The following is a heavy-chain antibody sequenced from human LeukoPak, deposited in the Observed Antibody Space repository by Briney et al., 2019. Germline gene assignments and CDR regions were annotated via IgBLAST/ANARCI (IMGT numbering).Heavy chain of an antibody. Sequence: GASVNVSCKASGGTFSSYAISWVRQAPGQGREWMERIIPILGIANYAQKFQGRVTITADKSTSTAYMELSSLRSEDTAVYYCVGVVVAANYYFDYWGQGTLVTVSS. V-gene: IGHV1-69*04. CDR3: VGVVVAANYYFDY. J-gene: IGHJ4*02. D-gene: IGHD2-15*01. CDR2: IIPILGIA. CDR1: GGTFSSYA.